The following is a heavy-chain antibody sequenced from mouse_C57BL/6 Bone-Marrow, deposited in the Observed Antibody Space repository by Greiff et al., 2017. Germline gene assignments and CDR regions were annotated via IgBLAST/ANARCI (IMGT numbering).Heavy chain of an antibody. J-gene: IGHJ1*03. CDR2: IDPNTGGT. V-gene: IGHV1-72*01. D-gene: IGHD2-1*01. Sequence: QVQLQQPGAELVKPGASVKLSCKASGYTFTSYWMHWVKQRPGRGLEWIGRIDPNTGGTTYNEKFKCKGTLTVDKPSSTAYMQLSSLTSEDSAVYYCAREDGNYLYWYFDVWGTGTTVTVSS. CDR3: AREDGNYLYWYFDV. CDR1: GYTFTSYW.